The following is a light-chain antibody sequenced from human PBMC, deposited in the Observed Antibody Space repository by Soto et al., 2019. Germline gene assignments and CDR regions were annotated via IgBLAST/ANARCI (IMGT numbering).Light chain of an antibody. J-gene: IGKJ1*01. CDR2: WAS. CDR3: QQYYSTPWT. V-gene: IGKV4-1*01. Sequence: DIVMTQSPDSLAVSLGERATINCKSSQSGLYRSDNNNYLAWYQQKPGQPPKLLIYWASTRESGVPDRFSGSGSGTDFTLTISSLQAEDVAVYYCQQYYSTPWTFGHGTKVAIK. CDR1: QSGLYRSDNNNY.